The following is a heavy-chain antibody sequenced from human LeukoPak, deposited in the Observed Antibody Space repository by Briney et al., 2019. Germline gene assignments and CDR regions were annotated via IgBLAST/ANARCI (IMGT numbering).Heavy chain of an antibody. J-gene: IGHJ3*02. D-gene: IGHD1-1*01. CDR3: ARFGNANWNGGVRGDAFDI. CDR2: IYPGDSDT. V-gene: IGHV5-51*01. CDR1: GYSFTSYW. Sequence: GESLKISCKGSGYSFTSYWIGWVRQMPGKGPEWMGIIYPGDSDTRYSPSFQGQVTISADKSISTAYLQWSGLKASDTAMYYCARFGNANWNGGVRGDAFDIWGQGTMVTVSS.